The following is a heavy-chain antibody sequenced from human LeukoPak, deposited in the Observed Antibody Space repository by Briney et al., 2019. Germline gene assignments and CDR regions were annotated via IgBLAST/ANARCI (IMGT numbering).Heavy chain of an antibody. D-gene: IGHD3-10*01. CDR1: GYTLTELS. Sequence: ASVKVSCKVSGYTLTELSMHWVRQAPGKGLEWMGGFDPEDGETIYAQKFQGRVTMTEDTSTDTAYMELSSLRSEDTAVYYCATDRRGEMSSQYDYWGQGTLVTVSS. CDR3: ATDRRGEMSSQYDY. J-gene: IGHJ4*02. V-gene: IGHV1-24*01. CDR2: FDPEDGET.